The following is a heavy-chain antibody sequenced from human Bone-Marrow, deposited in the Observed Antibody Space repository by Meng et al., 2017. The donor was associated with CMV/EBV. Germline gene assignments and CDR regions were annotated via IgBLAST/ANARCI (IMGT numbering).Heavy chain of an antibody. D-gene: IGHD3-3*01. V-gene: IGHV4-39*01. J-gene: IGHJ6*02. CDR3: ARQGEWLLFPNYYYYGMDV. CDR2: IYYSGST. Sequence: SETLSLTCTVSGGSISSSSYYWGWIRQPPGKGLEWIGSIYYSGSTYYNPSLKSRVTISVDTSKNQFSLKLSSVTAADTAVYYCARQGEWLLFPNYYYYGMDVWGQGTTVTFSS. CDR1: GGSISSSSYY.